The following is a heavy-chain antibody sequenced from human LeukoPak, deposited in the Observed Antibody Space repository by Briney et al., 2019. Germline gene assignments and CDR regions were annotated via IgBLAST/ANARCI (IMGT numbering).Heavy chain of an antibody. J-gene: IGHJ6*03. CDR2: IIPIFGTA. CDR3: ASRGAGNLYYYYYYMDV. V-gene: IGHV1-69*13. CDR1: GGTFSSYA. D-gene: IGHD6-13*01. Sequence: GASVKVSCKASGGTFSSYAISWVRQAPGQGLEWMGGIIPIFGTANYAQKFQGRVTITADESTSTAYMELSSLRSEDTAVYYCASRGAGNLYYYYYYMDVWGKGTTVTISS.